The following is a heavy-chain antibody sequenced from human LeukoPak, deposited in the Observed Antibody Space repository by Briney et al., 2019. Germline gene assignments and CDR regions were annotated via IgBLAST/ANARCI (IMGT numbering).Heavy chain of an antibody. V-gene: IGHV4-59*01. D-gene: IGHD3-10*01. J-gene: IGHJ4*02. CDR1: GGSISSYY. CDR3: ARADYYGSGSSNDY. CDR2: IYYSGST. Sequence: SETLSLTCTVSGGSISSYYWSWIRQPPGKGLEWIGYIYYSGSTNYNLSLKSRVTISVDTSKNQFSLKLSSVTAADTAVYYCARADYYGSGSSNDYWGQGTLVTVSS.